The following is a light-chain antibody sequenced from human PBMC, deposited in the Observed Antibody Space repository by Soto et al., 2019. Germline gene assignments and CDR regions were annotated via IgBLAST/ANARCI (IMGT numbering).Light chain of an antibody. V-gene: IGLV1-44*01. J-gene: IGLJ2*01. Sequence: QLVLTQPPSASGTPGQRVTISCSGSSSNIGSNTVNWYQQLPGTAPKLLIYSNNQRPSGVPDRFSGSKSGTSASLAISGLQSEDEADYYGAAWDDSLNGVVFGGGTKVTVL. CDR3: AAWDDSLNGVV. CDR2: SNN. CDR1: SSNIGSNT.